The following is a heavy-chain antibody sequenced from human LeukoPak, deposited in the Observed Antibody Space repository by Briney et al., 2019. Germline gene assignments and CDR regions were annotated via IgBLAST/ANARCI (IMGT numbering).Heavy chain of an antibody. CDR1: GGTFSSYG. J-gene: IGHJ4*02. V-gene: IGHV1-18*01. D-gene: IGHD6-13*01. CDR3: ASGLHPGYSSS. CDR2: ISAYNGNT. Sequence: ASVKVSCKASGGTFSSYGISWVRQAPGQGLEWMGWISAYNGNTNYAQKLQGRVTMTTDTSTGTAYMELRSLRSDDTAVYYCASGLHPGYSSSWGQGTLVTVSS.